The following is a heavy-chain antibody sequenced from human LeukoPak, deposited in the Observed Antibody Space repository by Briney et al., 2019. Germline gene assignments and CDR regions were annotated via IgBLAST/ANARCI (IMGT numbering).Heavy chain of an antibody. D-gene: IGHD5-18*01. V-gene: IGHV4-59*08. J-gene: IGHJ6*02. CDR2: IYYSGST. CDR3: AGLYTAMANYYGMDV. CDR1: GGSISSYY. Sequence: SETLSLTCTVPGGSISSYYWSWIRQPPGKGLEWIGYIYYSGSTNYNPSLKSRVTISVDTSKNQFSLKLSSVTAADTAVYYCAGLYTAMANYYGMDVWGQGTTVTVSS.